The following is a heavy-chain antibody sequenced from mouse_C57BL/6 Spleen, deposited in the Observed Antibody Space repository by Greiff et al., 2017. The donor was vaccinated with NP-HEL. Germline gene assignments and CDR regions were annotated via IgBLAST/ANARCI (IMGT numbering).Heavy chain of an antibody. V-gene: IGHV1-81*01. CDR2: IYPRSGNT. Sequence: VKLMESGAELARPGASVKLSCKASGYTFTSYGISWVKQRTGQGLEWIGEIYPRSGNTYYNEKFKGKATLTADKSSSTAYMELRSLTSEDSAVYFCARGGGYDGDYWGQGTTLTVSS. D-gene: IGHD2-2*01. CDR1: GYTFTSYG. CDR3: ARGGGYDGDY. J-gene: IGHJ2*01.